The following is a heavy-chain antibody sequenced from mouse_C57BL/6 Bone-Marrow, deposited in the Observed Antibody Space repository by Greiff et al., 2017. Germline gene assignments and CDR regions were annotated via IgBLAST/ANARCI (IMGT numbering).Heavy chain of an antibody. D-gene: IGHD1-1*01. J-gene: IGHJ4*01. CDR1: GFTFSDYG. CDR3: ARRITTVVATDYYAMDY. Sequence: EVHLVESGGGLVQPGGSLKLSCAASGFTFSDYGMAWVRQAPRKGPEWVAFISNLAYSIYYADTVTGRFTISRVNAKNTLYLEMSSLRSEDTAMYYCARRITTVVATDYYAMDYWGQGTSVTVSS. V-gene: IGHV5-15*04. CDR2: ISNLAYSI.